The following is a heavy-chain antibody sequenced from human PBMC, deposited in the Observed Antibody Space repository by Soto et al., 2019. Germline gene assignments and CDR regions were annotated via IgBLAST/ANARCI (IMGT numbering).Heavy chain of an antibody. D-gene: IGHD2-21*01. Sequence: QVQLVQSGAEVKKPGASVKVSCKASGYTFTSYAMHWVRQAPGQRLEWMGWINAGNGNTKYSQKFQGRVTITRDTSASTAYMELSSLRSEDTAVYYCARLLLYCCGDCPSGGDAFDIWGQGTMVTVSS. J-gene: IGHJ3*02. V-gene: IGHV1-3*01. CDR1: GYTFTSYA. CDR2: INAGNGNT. CDR3: ARLLLYCCGDCPSGGDAFDI.